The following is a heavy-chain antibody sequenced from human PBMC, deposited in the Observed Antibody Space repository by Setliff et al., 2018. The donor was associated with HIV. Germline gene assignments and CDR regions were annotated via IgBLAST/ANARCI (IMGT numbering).Heavy chain of an antibody. CDR1: GFMFGVDW. Sequence: LRLSCAASGFMFGVDWMSWVRQAPGKGLEWVASVTPDGGDKYYANSMRGRFTISRDNGKNAAYLQMNSLTAEDTALYYCVRDLARVIAHWGQGTLVTVSS. J-gene: IGHJ4*02. CDR3: VRDLARVIAH. V-gene: IGHV3-7*01. CDR2: VTPDGGDK. D-gene: IGHD2-21*01.